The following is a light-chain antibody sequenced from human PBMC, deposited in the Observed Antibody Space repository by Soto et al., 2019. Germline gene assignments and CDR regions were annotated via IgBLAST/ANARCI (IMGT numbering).Light chain of an antibody. V-gene: IGLV2-14*01. Sequence: QSVPTQPASVSGSPGQSITISCTGTSSDVGGYNYVSWYQQHQGKAPKLMIYDVSNRRSGVSNRFSGSKSGNTASLTISGLQAEDEADYYCSSYTSSSTLYVFGTGTKLTVL. CDR3: SSYTSSSTLYV. CDR2: DVS. CDR1: SSDVGGYNY. J-gene: IGLJ1*01.